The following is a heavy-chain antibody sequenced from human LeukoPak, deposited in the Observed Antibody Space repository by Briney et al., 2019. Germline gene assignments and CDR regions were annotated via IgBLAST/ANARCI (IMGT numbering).Heavy chain of an antibody. CDR2: IRSKANSYAT. J-gene: IGHJ6*03. Sequence: GGSLRLSCAASGFTFSGSAMHWVRPASGKGLEWVGRIRSKANSYATAYAASVKGRFTISRDDSKNTAYLQMNSLKTEDTAVYYCTSTYGGNSDYYYYYMDVWGKGTTVTVSS. CDR1: GFTFSGSA. CDR3: TSTYGGNSDYYYYYMDV. V-gene: IGHV3-73*01. D-gene: IGHD4-23*01.